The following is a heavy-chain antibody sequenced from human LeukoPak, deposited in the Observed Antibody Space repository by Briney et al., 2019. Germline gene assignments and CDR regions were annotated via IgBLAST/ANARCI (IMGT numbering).Heavy chain of an antibody. V-gene: IGHV1-2*06. CDR3: ATDGGKHNFDY. J-gene: IGHJ4*02. D-gene: IGHD1-26*01. Sequence: ASVKVSCKASGFTFTDYYLHWVRQAPGQGLEWMGRIILNNGATNYAQKFQGRVTLTRDTSISTAYIELSRQTSDDTAVYYCATDGGKHNFDYWGQGTLVTVSS. CDR1: GFTFTDYY. CDR2: IILNNGAT.